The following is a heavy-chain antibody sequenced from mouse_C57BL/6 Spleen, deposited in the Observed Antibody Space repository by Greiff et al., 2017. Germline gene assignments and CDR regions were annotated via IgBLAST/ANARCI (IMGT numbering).Heavy chain of an antibody. CDR1: GYTFTSYW. CDR3: ATVAGTHWSFDV. V-gene: IGHV1-72*01. D-gene: IGHD1-1*01. CDR2: IDPNSGGT. J-gene: IGHJ1*03. Sequence: VQLQQPGAELVKPGASVKLSCKASGYTFTSYWMHWVKQRPGRGLEWIGRIDPNSGGTKYNEKFKSKATLTVDKSSTAASMQLSSLTSEDSAVYCCATVAGTHWSFDVWGTGTTVTVSS.